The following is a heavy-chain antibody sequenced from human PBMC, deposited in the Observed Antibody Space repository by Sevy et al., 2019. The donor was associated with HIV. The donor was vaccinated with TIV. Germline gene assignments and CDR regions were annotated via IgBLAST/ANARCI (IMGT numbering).Heavy chain of an antibody. V-gene: IGHV3-21*01. D-gene: IGHD3-9*01. Sequence: GGSLRLSCAASGFTFSSFSMNWVRRAPGKGLEWVSSISSSSTYIDYADSVKGRFTISRDNAKNSLYLQMNSLRAEDTAVYYCARGLYDTLTSYYNGPLGSDYWGQGTLVTVSS. CDR3: ARGLYDTLTSYYNGPLGSDY. J-gene: IGHJ4*02. CDR2: ISSSSTYI. CDR1: GFTFSSFS.